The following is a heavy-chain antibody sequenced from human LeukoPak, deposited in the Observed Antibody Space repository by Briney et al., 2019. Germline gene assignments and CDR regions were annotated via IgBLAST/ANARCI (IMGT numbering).Heavy chain of an antibody. J-gene: IGHJ5*02. CDR3: MRGSNWFGP. CDR1: GFTFSSYS. CDR2: ITASSTYI. D-gene: IGHD1-14*01. V-gene: IGHV3-21*01. Sequence: GRSLRLSCAASGFTFSSYSMNWVRQAPGKGLEWVSSITASSTYIYYADSVKGRFTISRDDAKNSMYLQMNSLRVEDTAVYYCMRGSNWFGPWGQGTLVTVSS.